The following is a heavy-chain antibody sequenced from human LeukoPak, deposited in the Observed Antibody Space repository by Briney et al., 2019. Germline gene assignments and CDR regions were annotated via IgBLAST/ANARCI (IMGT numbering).Heavy chain of an antibody. V-gene: IGHV1-18*01. CDR3: ARETYCGGDCYPPHYYYGMDV. J-gene: IGHJ6*02. D-gene: IGHD2-21*02. CDR2: ISAYNGNT. Sequence: ASVKVSCKASGYTFTSYGISWVRQAPGQGLEWMGWISAYNGNTNYAQKLQSRVTMTTDTSTSTAYMELRSLRSDDTAVYYCARETYCGGDCYPPHYYYGMDVWGQGTTVTVSS. CDR1: GYTFTSYG.